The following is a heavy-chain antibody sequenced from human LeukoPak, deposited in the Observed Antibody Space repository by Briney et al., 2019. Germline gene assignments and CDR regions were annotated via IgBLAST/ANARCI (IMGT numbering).Heavy chain of an antibody. CDR1: GFTFSSYA. J-gene: IGHJ4*02. V-gene: IGHV3-23*01. CDR2: ISNSGGRA. CDR3: AREGPNYFDY. Sequence: PGGSLRLSCAASGFTFSSYAMSWVRQAPGKGLEWVSSISNSGGRAFYTDSVKGRFTISRDNSKNTLYLQMNSLRDEDTAVYYCAREGPNYFDYWGQGTLVTVSS.